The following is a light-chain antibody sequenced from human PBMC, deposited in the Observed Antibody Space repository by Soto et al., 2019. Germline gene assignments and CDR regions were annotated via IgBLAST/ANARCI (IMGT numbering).Light chain of an antibody. J-gene: IGKJ1*01. Sequence: DIQMTQSPSTLSGSVGDRVTITCRASQTISSWLAWYQQKPGKAPKLLIYKASTLKRRAPSRFSGSGSGTEITLTLTSLQPDDFATYYCQHYKMYSPWPFGQGTKVDI. CDR1: QTISSW. CDR2: KAS. V-gene: IGKV1-5*03. CDR3: QHYKMYSPWP.